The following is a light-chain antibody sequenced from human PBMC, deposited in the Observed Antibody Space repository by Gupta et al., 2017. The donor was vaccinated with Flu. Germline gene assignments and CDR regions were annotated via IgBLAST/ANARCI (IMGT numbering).Light chain of an antibody. CDR3: QAWDSSHVV. CDR2: QDS. V-gene: IGLV3-1*01. Sequence: TCSGDKLGDKYACWYQQKPGQSPVLVIYQDSKRPSGIPERFSGSNSGNTATLTISGTQAMDEAVYYCQAWDSSHVVFGGGTKLTVL. CDR1: KLGDKY. J-gene: IGLJ2*01.